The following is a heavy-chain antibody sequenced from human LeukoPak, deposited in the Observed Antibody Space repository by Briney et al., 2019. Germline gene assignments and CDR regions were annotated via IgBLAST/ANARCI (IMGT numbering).Heavy chain of an antibody. CDR2: ISAYNGNT. CDR1: VYTFTIYG. CDR3: ARDQLETTYYYYMDV. V-gene: IGHV1-18*01. J-gene: IGHJ6*03. D-gene: IGHD6-13*01. Sequence: ASVKVSSMASVYTFTIYGISWVRQAPEQGLEWMGWISAYNGNTNYAQKLQGRVTMTTDTSTSTAYMELSRLRSDDTAVYYCARDQLETTYYYYMDVWGKGTTVTISS.